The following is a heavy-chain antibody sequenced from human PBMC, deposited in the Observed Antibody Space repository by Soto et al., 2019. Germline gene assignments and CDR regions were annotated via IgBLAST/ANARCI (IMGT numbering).Heavy chain of an antibody. V-gene: IGHV1-2*02. CDR1: GYPVTAYY. CDR2: INPATGAA. J-gene: IGHJ3*02. CDR3: ARGGGVGVAGSAAFDM. D-gene: IGHD3-3*01. Sequence: QLHLVQSGAVVKKPGASVTVSCSASGYPVTAYYMHWVRQAPGRGLEWMGGINPATGAAKYTQTSQGRVTMTGDTSRSTVFMELSGLTSEDTAVFYCARGGGVGVAGSAAFDMWGQGTLVTVSS.